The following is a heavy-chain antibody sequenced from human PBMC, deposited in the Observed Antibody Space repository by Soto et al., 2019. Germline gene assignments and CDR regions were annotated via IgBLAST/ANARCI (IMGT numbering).Heavy chain of an antibody. V-gene: IGHV4-34*01. Sequence: SETLSLTCAVYEWSFSGYYWSWIRQPPGKGLEWIGEIKHRGSTNYNPSLKSRVTISVDTSKNQFSLKLSSVTAADTAVYYCARGDILTGYSHWGQGTLVTVSS. J-gene: IGHJ4*02. CDR1: EWSFSGYY. CDR2: IKHRGST. D-gene: IGHD3-9*01. CDR3: ARGDILTGYSH.